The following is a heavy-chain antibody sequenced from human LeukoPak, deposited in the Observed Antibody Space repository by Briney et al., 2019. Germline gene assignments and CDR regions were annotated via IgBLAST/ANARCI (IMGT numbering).Heavy chain of an antibody. CDR2: IYYSGST. D-gene: IGHD3-22*01. Sequence: PSETLSLTCTVSGGSNSSYYWSWIRQRPGKGLEWIGYIYYSGSTNYNLSLKSRVTISVDTSKNQFSLKLSSVTAADTAVYYCARIYDSSGYYLIGGAFDIWGQGTMVTVSS. J-gene: IGHJ3*02. CDR1: GGSNSSYY. CDR3: ARIYDSSGYYLIGGAFDI. V-gene: IGHV4-59*01.